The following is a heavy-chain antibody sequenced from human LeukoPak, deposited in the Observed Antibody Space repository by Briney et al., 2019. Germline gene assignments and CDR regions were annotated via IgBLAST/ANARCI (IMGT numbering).Heavy chain of an antibody. Sequence: GGALRLSCAPSGFTFSSYAMNWVRQAPGKGLEGVSAITGSGGRTYYPDSAQGRFTISRDNSKNTLYLQMNSLRAEDTAIYYCAKGGITMVRGLLYYFDYWGQGTLVTVSS. CDR1: GFTFSSYA. V-gene: IGHV3-23*01. J-gene: IGHJ4*02. D-gene: IGHD3-10*01. CDR3: AKGGITMVRGLLYYFDY. CDR2: ITGSGGRT.